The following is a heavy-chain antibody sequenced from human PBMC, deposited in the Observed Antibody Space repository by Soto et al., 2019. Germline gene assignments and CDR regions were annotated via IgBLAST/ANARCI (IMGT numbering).Heavy chain of an antibody. Sequence: GGSLRLSCAASGFTFSSYWMHWVCQAPGKGLVWVSRINSDGSSTSYADSVKGRFTISRDNAKNTLYLQMNSLRAEDTAVYYCARGISGGKNWFDPWGQGTLVTVSS. CDR1: GFTFSSYW. CDR2: INSDGSST. D-gene: IGHD1-26*01. CDR3: ARGISGGKNWFDP. J-gene: IGHJ5*02. V-gene: IGHV3-74*01.